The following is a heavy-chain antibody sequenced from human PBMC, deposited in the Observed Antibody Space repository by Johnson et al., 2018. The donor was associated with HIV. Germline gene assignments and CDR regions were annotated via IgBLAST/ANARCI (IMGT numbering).Heavy chain of an antibody. CDR3: AKEIRYFDWSGAFDI. D-gene: IGHD3-9*01. CDR2: IRYDGSNK. CDR1: GFTFSSYG. V-gene: IGHV3-30*02. Sequence: QVQLVESGGGVVQPGGSLRLSCAASGFTFSSYGMHWVRQAPGKGLEWVAFIRYDGSNKYYADSVKGRFTISRDNSKNTLYLQMNSLRAEDTAVYYCAKEIRYFDWSGAFDIWGQGTMVTGSS. J-gene: IGHJ3*02.